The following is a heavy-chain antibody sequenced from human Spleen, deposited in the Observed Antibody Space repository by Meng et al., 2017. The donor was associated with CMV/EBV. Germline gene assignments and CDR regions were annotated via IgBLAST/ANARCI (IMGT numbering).Heavy chain of an antibody. CDR2: IYYSGSA. V-gene: IGHV4-39*07. J-gene: IGHJ4*02. Sequence: SETLSLTCTVSGDSINSNNYYWGWIRQPPGKGLEWIGTIYYSGSAFYNPSLKSRVTISVDTSKSHFSLKLNSVTAADTAVYYCARLDFLSPYYFKSWGLGTLVTVSS. CDR3: ARLDFLSPYYFKS. CDR1: GDSINSNNYY. D-gene: IGHD3-3*01.